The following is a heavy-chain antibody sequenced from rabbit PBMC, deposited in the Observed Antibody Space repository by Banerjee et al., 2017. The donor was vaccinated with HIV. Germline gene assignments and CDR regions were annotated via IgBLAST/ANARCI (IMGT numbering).Heavy chain of an antibody. Sequence: EESGGGLVKPGGTLTLTCKVSGIDFSTYYYMCWVRQAPGKGLEWIGCIYTGSSGSTYYATWAKGRFTISKTASTTVTLQMTSLTAADTATYFCAKAGGSWDTDFTLWGPGTLVTVS. CDR1: GIDFSTYYY. CDR2: IYTGSSGST. CDR3: AKAGGSWDTDFTL. J-gene: IGHJ4*01. D-gene: IGHD4-2*01. V-gene: IGHV1S40*01.